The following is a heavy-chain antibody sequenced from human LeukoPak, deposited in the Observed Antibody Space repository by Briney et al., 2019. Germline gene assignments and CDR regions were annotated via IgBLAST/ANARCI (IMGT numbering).Heavy chain of an antibody. CDR3: ARRVVEVAGTVRGGENWLDP. CDR1: GGSISDYS. J-gene: IGHJ5*02. CDR2: MYASGST. D-gene: IGHD6-19*01. V-gene: IGHV4-4*07. Sequence: SETLSLTCTVSGGSISDYSWNWIRQPAGKGLEWIGRMYASGSTNSNPSLQSRVTMSVDTSKNQFSLQLTSVTAADTAVYYCARRVVEVAGTVRGGENWLDPWGQGILVTVSS.